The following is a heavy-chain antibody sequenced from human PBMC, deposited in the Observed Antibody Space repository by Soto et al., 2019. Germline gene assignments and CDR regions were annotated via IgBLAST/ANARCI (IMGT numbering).Heavy chain of an antibody. CDR2: IIPIVGTG. J-gene: IGHJ6*02. V-gene: IGHV1-69*01. CDR1: GGSFSSYA. CDR3: ARDLRAAGRPGMDV. D-gene: IGHD6-13*01. Sequence: SVKVSCKASGGSFSSYAISWVRQAPGQGLEWMGGIIPIVGTGNYAQNFQGRVTITAHESTSTAYMELSSLRSEDTAMYYCARDLRAAGRPGMDVWGQGTTVTVSS.